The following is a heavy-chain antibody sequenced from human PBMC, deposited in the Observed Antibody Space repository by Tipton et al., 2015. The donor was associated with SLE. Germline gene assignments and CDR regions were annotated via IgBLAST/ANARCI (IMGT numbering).Heavy chain of an antibody. V-gene: IGHV4-39*02. CDR2: VYYSGIT. CDR3: ARETALQEYIFDN. D-gene: IGHD2/OR15-2a*01. Sequence: TLSLTCSVSGDSVSSSIFYWGWIRQPPGKGLEWIATVYYSGITYYNPSLKSRVTISVDTSKNQFSLKLSSVTAADTAVYFCARETALQEYIFDNWGQGTLVTVSS. J-gene: IGHJ4*02. CDR1: GDSVSSSIFY.